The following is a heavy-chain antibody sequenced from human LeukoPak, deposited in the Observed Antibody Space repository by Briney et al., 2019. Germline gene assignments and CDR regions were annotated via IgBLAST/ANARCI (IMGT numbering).Heavy chain of an antibody. Sequence: RASVNVSCKSSGGTFSIYAISWVRQAPGQGLEWMGRIIPIFGIANYAQKFQGRVTITADKSTSTAYMELSSLRSEDTAVYYCARDQYYYHSSGYITWGQGTLVTVSS. CDR2: IIPIFGIA. CDR1: GGTFSIYA. CDR3: ARDQYYYHSSGYIT. D-gene: IGHD3-22*01. V-gene: IGHV1-69*04. J-gene: IGHJ4*02.